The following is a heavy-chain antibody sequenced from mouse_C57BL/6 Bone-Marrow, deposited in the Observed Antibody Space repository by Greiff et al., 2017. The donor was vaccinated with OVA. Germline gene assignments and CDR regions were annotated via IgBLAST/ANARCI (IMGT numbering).Heavy chain of an antibody. D-gene: IGHD2-4*01. CDR3: ARDYDYPWFAY. J-gene: IGHJ3*01. Sequence: SGPVLVKPGASVKMSCKASGYTFTDYYMNWVKQSHGKSLEWIGVINPYNGGTSYNQKFKGKATLTVDKSSSTAYMELNSLTSEDSAVYYCARDYDYPWFAYWGQGTLVTVSA. CDR1: GYTFTDYY. CDR2: INPYNGGT. V-gene: IGHV1-19*01.